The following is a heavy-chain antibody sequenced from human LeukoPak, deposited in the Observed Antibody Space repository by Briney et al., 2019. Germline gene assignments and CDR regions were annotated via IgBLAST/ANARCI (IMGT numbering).Heavy chain of an antibody. CDR2: INPNSGAT. CDR3: APSPPTDFAYYFDY. D-gene: IGHD2-21*02. Sequence: ASVKVSCKTSVYTFTAYYMHWVRQAPGQGLEWMGWINPNSGATKYAQKFQGRVTMTRDTSISTAYMELSRLRSDDTAVYYCAPSPPTDFAYYFDYWGQGTLVTVPS. J-gene: IGHJ4*02. V-gene: IGHV1-2*02. CDR1: VYTFTAYY.